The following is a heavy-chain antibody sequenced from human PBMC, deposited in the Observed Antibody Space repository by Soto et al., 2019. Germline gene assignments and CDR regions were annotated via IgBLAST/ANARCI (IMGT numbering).Heavy chain of an antibody. CDR2: INHSGST. CDR1: SGSFSGYY. D-gene: IGHD3-22*01. J-gene: IGHJ4*02. V-gene: IGHV4-34*01. Sequence: SETLSLTCAVYSGSFSGYYWSWIRQPPGKGLEWIGEINHSGSTNYNPSLKSRVTISVDTSKNQFSLKLTSVTAADTAVYYCARGGYYDSSGARWGQGTLVTVSS. CDR3: ARGGYYDSSGAR.